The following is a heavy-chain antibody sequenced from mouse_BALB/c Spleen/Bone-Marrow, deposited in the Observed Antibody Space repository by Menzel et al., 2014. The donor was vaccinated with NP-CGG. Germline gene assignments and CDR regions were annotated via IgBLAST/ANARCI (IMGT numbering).Heavy chain of an antibody. CDR2: IDPANGNT. CDR3: ARWEYYTMDF. CDR1: GFNIKVTY. J-gene: IGHJ4*01. Sequence: SGAELVKSGSSVKLFCTPSGFNIKVTYMHWVKQRPQQGLEWIGRIDPANGNTKYDPKFQGKPTRTADTSSNTAYLQLSSLTSEDTAFYYCARWEYYTMDFGGQGASVTVSS. V-gene: IGHV14-3*02. D-gene: IGHD4-1*01.